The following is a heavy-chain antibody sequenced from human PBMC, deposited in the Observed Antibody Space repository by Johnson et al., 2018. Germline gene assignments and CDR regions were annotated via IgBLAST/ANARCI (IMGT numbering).Heavy chain of an antibody. J-gene: IGHJ6*02. CDR2: ISGSGGST. CDR1: GFTFSSYG. V-gene: IGHV3-23*01. CDR3: AKDRNDILTGYYKYYYGMDV. D-gene: IGHD3-9*01. Sequence: EVQLLEAGGGVVEPGRSLRLSCAASGFTFSSYGMHWVRQAPGKGLEWVSAISGSGGSTYYADSVKGRFTISSDNSKNTLYLQMKSLRAEDTGVYYCAKDRNDILTGYYKYYYGMDVWGQGTMVTVSS.